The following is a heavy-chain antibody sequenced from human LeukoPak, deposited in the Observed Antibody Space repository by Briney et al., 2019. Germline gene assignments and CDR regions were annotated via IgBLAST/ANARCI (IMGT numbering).Heavy chain of an antibody. J-gene: IGHJ4*02. D-gene: IGHD3-9*01. CDR1: GGSISSGDYY. V-gene: IGHV4-30-4*01. CDR3: ARAVYGILTGPHTVDY. Sequence: PSETLSLTCTVSGGSISSGDYYWRWIRQPPGKGLEWIGYIYYSGSTYYNPSLKSRVPISVDTSKNQFSLKLSSVTAADTAVYYCARAVYGILTGPHTVDYWGQGTLVTVSS. CDR2: IYYSGST.